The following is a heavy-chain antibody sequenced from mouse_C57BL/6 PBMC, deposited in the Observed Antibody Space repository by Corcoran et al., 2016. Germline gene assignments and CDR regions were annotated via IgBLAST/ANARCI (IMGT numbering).Heavy chain of an antibody. J-gene: IGHJ2*01. CDR1: GFSLSTSNMG. CDR3: SQIGCYCSSYPFDA. V-gene: IGHV8-5*01. Sequence: QVTLKESGPGILQPSQTLSLTCSFSGFSLSTSNMGIGWIRQLSGKGLEWLAHIWWNDDKYYNPYLKSRLTISKDTSNNHVFLKITRVYTEDTATYYCSQIGCYCSSYPFDAWGQGTTLTVSS. D-gene: IGHD1-1*01. CDR2: IWWNDDK.